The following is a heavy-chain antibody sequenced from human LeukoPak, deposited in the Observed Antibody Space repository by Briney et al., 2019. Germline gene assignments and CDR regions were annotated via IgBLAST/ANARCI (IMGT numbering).Heavy chain of an antibody. CDR1: GDFFSGNP. V-gene: IGHV4-34*01. Sequence: SETLSLTCAVYGDFFSGNPWTWIRQSPGKGLEWIGEINHTGNTKFNPSLRGRVSISVDTANNQFSLRLTSLTGADRGLYFCARGRRVSGVRRINWARRENYYYYYIDAWGKGTSVIVSS. CDR3: ARGRRVSGVRRINWARRENYYYYYIDA. CDR2: INHTGNT. J-gene: IGHJ6*03. D-gene: IGHD3-10*01.